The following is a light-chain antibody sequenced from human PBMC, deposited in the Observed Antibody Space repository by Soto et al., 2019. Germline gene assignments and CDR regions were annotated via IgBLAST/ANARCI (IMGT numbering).Light chain of an antibody. CDR1: QSVSSSY. V-gene: IGKV3-20*01. J-gene: IGKJ1*01. Sequence: ESVLAQSPGTLCLSPGDRATLSCRASQSVSSSYLAWYQQKPGQAPRLLIYDSSSRATGIPDRFSGSGSGTDFTLIISRLEPEDFAVYYCQQYGRSPWTFGQGTKVDI. CDR2: DSS. CDR3: QQYGRSPWT.